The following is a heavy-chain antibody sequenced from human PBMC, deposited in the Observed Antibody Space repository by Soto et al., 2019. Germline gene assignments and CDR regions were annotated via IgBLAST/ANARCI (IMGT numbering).Heavy chain of an antibody. CDR1: GFTFSSYA. J-gene: IGHJ4*02. V-gene: IGHV3-30-3*01. D-gene: IGHD3-10*01. CDR2: ISYDGSNK. CDR3: ARDTKERYYYGSGSYRR. Sequence: QVQLVESGGGVVQPGRSLRLSCAASGFTFSSYAMHWVRQAPGKGLEWVAVISYDGSNKYYADSVKGRFTISRDNSKNTLYLQMNSLRPEDTAVYYCARDTKERYYYGSGSYRRWGQGTLVTVSS.